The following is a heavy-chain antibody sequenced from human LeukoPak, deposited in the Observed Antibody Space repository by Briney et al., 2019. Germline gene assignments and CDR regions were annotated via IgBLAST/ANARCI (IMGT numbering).Heavy chain of an antibody. J-gene: IGHJ4*02. CDR3: VRQFDY. CDR2: LYSSGNT. Sequence: ASETLSLTCTVSGGSISGTSYYWVWIRQSPGKGLEWIGNLYSSGNTYYNPSLQSRVTISVDTSKNQFSLTLTSVTAADTAVYYCVRQFDYCGQGILVTVSS. V-gene: IGHV4-39*01. CDR1: GGSISGTSYY.